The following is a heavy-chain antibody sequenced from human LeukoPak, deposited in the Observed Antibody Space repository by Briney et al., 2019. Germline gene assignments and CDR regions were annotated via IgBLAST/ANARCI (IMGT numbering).Heavy chain of an antibody. CDR2: IYYSGST. CDR3: ARSLGYSYGHTPFDY. V-gene: IGHV4-59*01. D-gene: IGHD5-18*01. CDR1: GGSISSYY. Sequence: SETLSLTCTVSGGSISSYYWSWIRQPPEKGLEWIGYIYYSGSTNYNPSLKSRVTISVDTSKNQFSLKLSSVTAGDTAVYYCARSLGYSYGHTPFDYWGQGTLVTVSS. J-gene: IGHJ4*02.